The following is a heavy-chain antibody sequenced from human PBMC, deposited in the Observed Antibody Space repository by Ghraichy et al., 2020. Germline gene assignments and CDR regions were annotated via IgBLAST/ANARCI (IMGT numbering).Heavy chain of an antibody. V-gene: IGHV4-59*01. CDR3: ASLDPSSSWYESDY. J-gene: IGHJ4*02. Sequence: SCTVSGGSISSYYWSWIRQPPGKGLEWIGYIYYSGSTNYNPSLKSRVTISVDTSKNQFSLKLSSVTAADTAVYYCASLDPSSSWYESDYWGQGTLVTVPS. D-gene: IGHD6-13*01. CDR1: GGSISSYY. CDR2: IYYSGST.